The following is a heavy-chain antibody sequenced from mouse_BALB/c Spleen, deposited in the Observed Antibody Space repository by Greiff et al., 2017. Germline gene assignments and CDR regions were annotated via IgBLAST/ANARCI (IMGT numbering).Heavy chain of an antibody. J-gene: IGHJ2*01. CDR2: ISSGGST. Sequence: EVMLVESGGGLVQPGGSLKLSCAASGFTFSSYAMSWVRQTPEKRLEWVASISSGGSTYYPDSVKGRFTISRDNARNILYLQMSSLRSEDTAMYYCARGYGNYYFDYWGQGTTLTVSS. D-gene: IGHD2-1*01. V-gene: IGHV5-6-5*01. CDR1: GFTFSSYA. CDR3: ARGYGNYYFDY.